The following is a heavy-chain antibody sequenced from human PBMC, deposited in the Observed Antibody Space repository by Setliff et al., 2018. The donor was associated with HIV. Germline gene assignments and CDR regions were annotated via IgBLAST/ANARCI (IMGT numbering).Heavy chain of an antibody. Sequence: TLSLTCAIYGGSFSNYYWTWIRQPPGKGLEWIGEIIPSGSTNYNPSLKSRVTISVDTSKNQFSLKLSSVTAADTAVYYCARGDILTGYPPGYDYWGQGTLVTVSS. V-gene: IGHV4-34*01. CDR3: ARGDILTGYPPGYDY. J-gene: IGHJ4*02. CDR2: IIPSGST. CDR1: GGSFSNYY. D-gene: IGHD3-9*01.